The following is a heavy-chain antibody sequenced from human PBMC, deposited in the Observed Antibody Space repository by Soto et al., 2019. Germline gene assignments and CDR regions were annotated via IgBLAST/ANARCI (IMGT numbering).Heavy chain of an antibody. CDR3: ARPDERGYSSDHHYYYALDV. D-gene: IGHD3-22*01. CDR1: GGTFTRYS. CDR2: IVPIFGTT. Sequence: QVQLLQSGAEVKTPGSSVTVSVTASGGTFTRYSISWLRQAPVQGLECMGGIVPIFGTTNYAQRFHGRVRITADESTRTAYMELSSLTSGDTAVYYCARPDERGYSSDHHYYYALDVWGQGTTVTVTS. V-gene: IGHV1-69*01. J-gene: IGHJ6*02.